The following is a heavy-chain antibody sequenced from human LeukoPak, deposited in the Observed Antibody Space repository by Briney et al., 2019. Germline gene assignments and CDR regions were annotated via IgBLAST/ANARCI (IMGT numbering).Heavy chain of an antibody. Sequence: SVKVSCTASGGTFSSYAISWVRQAPGQGLEWMGGIIPIFGTANYAQKFQGRVTITTDESTSTAYMELSSLRSEDTAVYYCARESSGFNHYYYMDVWGKGTTVTVSS. D-gene: IGHD6-25*01. V-gene: IGHV1-69*05. CDR1: GGTFSSYA. CDR2: IIPIFGTA. CDR3: ARESSGFNHYYYMDV. J-gene: IGHJ6*03.